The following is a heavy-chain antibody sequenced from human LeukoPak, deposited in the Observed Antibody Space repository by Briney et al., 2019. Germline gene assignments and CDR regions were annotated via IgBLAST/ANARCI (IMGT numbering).Heavy chain of an antibody. J-gene: IGHJ4*02. CDR2: IKQGGSDK. D-gene: IGHD1-26*01. CDR1: GFTFSSYW. Sequence: PGGSLRLSCAASGFTFSSYWMSWVRQAPGKGLEWVANIKQGGSDKHYVDSRFTISRDNANNSLYRQMNSLRAEDPAVYYCVRESRSGSYSGYWGQGPLVPVSS. CDR3: VRESRSGSYSGY. V-gene: IGHV3-7*01.